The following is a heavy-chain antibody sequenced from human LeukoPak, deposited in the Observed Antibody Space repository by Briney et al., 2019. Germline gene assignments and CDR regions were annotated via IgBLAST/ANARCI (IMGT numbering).Heavy chain of an antibody. V-gene: IGHV3-23*01. J-gene: IGHJ4*02. CDR1: GFTLSIWS. Sequence: GGSLRLSCAASGFTLSIWSMSWVRQAPGKGLEWVSAISGSGGSTYYADSVKGRFTISRDNSKNTLYLQMNSLRAEDTAVYYCAKDAGPRGYCSSTSCYPFDYWGQGTLVTVSS. D-gene: IGHD2-2*01. CDR3: AKDAGPRGYCSSTSCYPFDY. CDR2: ISGSGGST.